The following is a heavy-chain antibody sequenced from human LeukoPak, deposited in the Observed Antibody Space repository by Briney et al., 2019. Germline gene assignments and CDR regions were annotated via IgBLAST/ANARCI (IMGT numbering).Heavy chain of an antibody. V-gene: IGHV3-33*01. D-gene: IGHD3-22*01. CDR1: GFTFSSCG. J-gene: IGHJ4*02. CDR2: IWYDGSNK. Sequence: GGSLRLSCAASGFTFSSCGMHWVRQAPGKGLEWVAVIWYDGSNKYYADSVKGRFTISRDNSKNTLYLQMNSLRAEDTAVYYCARVYYDSSGYPLDYWGQGTLVTVSS. CDR3: ARVYYDSSGYPLDY.